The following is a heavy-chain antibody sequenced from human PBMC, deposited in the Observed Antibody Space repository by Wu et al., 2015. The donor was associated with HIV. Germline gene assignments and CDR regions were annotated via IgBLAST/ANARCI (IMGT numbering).Heavy chain of an antibody. V-gene: IGHV1-69*05. J-gene: IGHJ6*02. CDR1: GGTFSSYA. CDR3: ARLIGRTEGYCSGGSCPPSYGMDV. Sequence: QVQLVQSGAEVKKPGSSVKVSCKASGGTFSSYAISWVRQAPGQGLEWMGGIIPIFGTANYAQKFQGRVTITTDESTSTAYMELSSLRSEDTAVYYCARLIGRTEGYCSGGSCPPSYGMDVWGQGDHGSPSP. D-gene: IGHD2-15*01. CDR2: IIPIFGTA.